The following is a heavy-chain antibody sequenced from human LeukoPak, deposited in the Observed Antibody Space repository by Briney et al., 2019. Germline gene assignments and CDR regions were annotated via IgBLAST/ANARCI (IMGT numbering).Heavy chain of an antibody. Sequence: ASVKVSCKASGGTFSSYAISWVRQAPGQGLEWMGRIIPILGIANYAQKFQGRVTITADKSTSTAYMELSSLRSEDTAVYYCARDRTGASGADAFDIWGQGTMVTVSS. CDR1: GGTFSSYA. CDR3: ARDRTGASGADAFDI. V-gene: IGHV1-69*04. CDR2: IIPILGIA. J-gene: IGHJ3*02. D-gene: IGHD7-27*01.